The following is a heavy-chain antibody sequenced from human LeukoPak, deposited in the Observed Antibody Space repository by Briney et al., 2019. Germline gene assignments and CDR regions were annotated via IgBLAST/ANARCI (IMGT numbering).Heavy chain of an antibody. CDR3: ARDPYSGGYGAYYYYYMDV. V-gene: IGHV3-30*04. D-gene: IGHD6-19*01. J-gene: IGHJ6*03. Sequence: GGSLRLSCAASGFTFSSYAMHWVRQAPGKGLEWVAVISYDGSNKYYADSVKGRFTISRDNAENSLYLQMNSLRDEDTAVYYCARDPYSGGYGAYYYYYMDVWGKGTTVTVSS. CDR2: ISYDGSNK. CDR1: GFTFSSYA.